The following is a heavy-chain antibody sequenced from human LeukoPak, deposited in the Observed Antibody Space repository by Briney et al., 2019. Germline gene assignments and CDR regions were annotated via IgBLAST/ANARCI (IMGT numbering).Heavy chain of an antibody. CDR1: GYTFTGYG. Sequence: GASVKVSCKASGYTFTGYGISWVRQAPGQGLEWMGWVSAYNGNTNYAQKLQGRVTMTTDTSTSTAYMELRSLRSDDTAVYYCARDSSGEPFQHWGQGTLVTVSS. CDR2: VSAYNGNT. J-gene: IGHJ1*01. D-gene: IGHD6-25*01. CDR3: ARDSSGEPFQH. V-gene: IGHV1-18*01.